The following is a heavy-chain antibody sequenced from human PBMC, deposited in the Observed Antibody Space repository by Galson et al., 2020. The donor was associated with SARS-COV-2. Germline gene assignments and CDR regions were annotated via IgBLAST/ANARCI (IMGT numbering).Heavy chain of an antibody. D-gene: IGHD3-9*01. CDR2: IYYTETN. CDR1: RASLSTSNYY. Sequence: SETMSLTCPVSRASLSTSNYYWGWVLQPPVKGLEWIGRIYYTETNYYNPSLTSPVTMSVDTSRNQFSLKLSPVTAADIAVYYCARQILTGYYSFYYFDFWGQGTLVTVSS. V-gene: IGHV4-39*01. J-gene: IGHJ4*02. CDR3: ARQILTGYYSFYYFDF.